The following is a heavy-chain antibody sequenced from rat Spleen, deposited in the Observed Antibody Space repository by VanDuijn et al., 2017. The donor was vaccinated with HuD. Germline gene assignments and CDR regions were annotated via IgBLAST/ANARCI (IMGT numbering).Heavy chain of an antibody. CDR2: ISYSGSS. D-gene: IGHD1-8*01. J-gene: IGHJ2*01. CDR3: AREGATVDY. CDR1: GYSITSNY. Sequence: EVQLQASGPGLVRPSQSLSLTCSVTGYSITSNYWVWIRKFPGNKMEWIGHISYSGSSSYHPSLKSRISITRDTSKNQFFLQLNSVTTDDTATYYCAREGATVDYWGQGVMVTVSS. V-gene: IGHV3-1*01.